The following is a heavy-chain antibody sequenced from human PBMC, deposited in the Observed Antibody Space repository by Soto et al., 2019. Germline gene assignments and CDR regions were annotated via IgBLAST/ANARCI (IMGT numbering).Heavy chain of an antibody. CDR1: GFTFSSYG. J-gene: IGHJ4*02. CDR3: AKDRRSSSWYCPFDY. V-gene: IGHV3-30*18. D-gene: IGHD6-13*01. CDR2: ISYDGSNK. Sequence: QVQLVESGGGVVQPGRSLRLSCAASGFTFSSYGMHWVRQAPGKGLEWVAVISYDGSNKYYADSVKGRFTISRDNSKNTLYLQMNSLRAEDTAVDYCAKDRRSSSWYCPFDYWGQGTLVSVCS.